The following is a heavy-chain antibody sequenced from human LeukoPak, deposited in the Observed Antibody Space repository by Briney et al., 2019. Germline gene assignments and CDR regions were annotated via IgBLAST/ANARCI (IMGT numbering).Heavy chain of an antibody. Sequence: SETLSLTCAVYGGSFSGYYWSWIRQPPGKGLEWIGEINHSGSTNYNPSLKSRVTISVDTSKNQFSLELSSVTAADTAVYYCARPQMATPTDGGFDPWGQGTLVTVSS. J-gene: IGHJ5*02. CDR2: INHSGST. CDR1: GGSFSGYY. CDR3: ARPQMATPTDGGFDP. V-gene: IGHV4-34*01. D-gene: IGHD5-24*01.